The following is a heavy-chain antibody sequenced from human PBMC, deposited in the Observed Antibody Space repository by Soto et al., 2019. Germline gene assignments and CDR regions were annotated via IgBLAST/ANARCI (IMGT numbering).Heavy chain of an antibody. CDR3: ARARSGRGVPFDP. CDR2: IYYTGST. D-gene: IGHD2-15*01. V-gene: IGHV4-61*01. CDR1: GGSVSSGSSY. Sequence: QVQLQESGPGLVKPSETLSLTCTVSGGSVSSGSSYWTWIRQPPGKGLEWIGYIYYTGSTNHNPSLKSRVTISADTSRNQFSLKLSSVTAADTAVYYCARARSGRGVPFDPWGQGTLVTVSS. J-gene: IGHJ5*02.